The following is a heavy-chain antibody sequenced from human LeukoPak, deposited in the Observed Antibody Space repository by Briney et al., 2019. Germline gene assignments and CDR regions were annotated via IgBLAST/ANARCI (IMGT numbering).Heavy chain of an antibody. J-gene: IGHJ3*02. V-gene: IGHV3-23*01. D-gene: IGHD3-3*01. CDR1: GFTFSSYA. CDR3: AKTYVSDFWSGLGI. CDR2: MSGSGGST. Sequence: GGSLRLSCAASGFTFSSYAMSWVRQAPGKGLEWVSIMSGSGGSTYYADSVKGRFTISRDNSKNTLHLQMNSLRADDTAVYYCAKTYVSDFWSGLGIWGQGTMVTVSS.